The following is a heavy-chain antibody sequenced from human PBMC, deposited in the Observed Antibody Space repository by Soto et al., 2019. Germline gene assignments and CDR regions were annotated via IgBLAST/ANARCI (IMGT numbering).Heavy chain of an antibody. CDR1: GGTFSSYA. D-gene: IGHD1-26*01. Sequence: QVQLVQSGAEVKKPGSTVKVSCKASGGTFSSYAISWVRQAPGQGLEWMGGIIPIFGTANYAQKFQGRVTITADKSTSTAYMELSSLRSEDTGVYYCACQLGELDRMGPAAGGFDPWGQGTLVTVSS. CDR3: ACQLGELDRMGPAAGGFDP. CDR2: IIPIFGTA. V-gene: IGHV1-69*06. J-gene: IGHJ5*02.